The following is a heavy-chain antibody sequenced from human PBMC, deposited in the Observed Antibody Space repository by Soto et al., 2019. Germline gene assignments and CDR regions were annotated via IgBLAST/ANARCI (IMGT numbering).Heavy chain of an antibody. CDR2: INHSGST. Sequence: PSETLSRTCAVYGGSFSGYYWSWIRQPPGKGLEWIGEINHSGSTNYNPSLKSRVTISVDTSKNQFSLKLSSVTAADTAVYYCARGRGYSYGYWGIYYYGMDVWGQGTTVTVSS. V-gene: IGHV4-34*01. CDR3: ARGRGYSYGYWGIYYYGMDV. J-gene: IGHJ6*02. CDR1: GGSFSGYY. D-gene: IGHD5-18*01.